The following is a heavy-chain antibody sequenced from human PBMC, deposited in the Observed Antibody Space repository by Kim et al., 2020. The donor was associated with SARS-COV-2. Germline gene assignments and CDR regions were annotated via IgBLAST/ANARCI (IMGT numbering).Heavy chain of an antibody. CDR1: GGSFSGYY. CDR3: ARLVGYYGGYMDV. J-gene: IGHJ6*03. V-gene: IGHV4-34*01. CDR2: INHSGST. D-gene: IGHD1-26*01. Sequence: SETLSLTCAVYGGSFSGYYWSWIRQPPGKGLEWIGEINHSGSTNYNPSLKSRVTISVDTSKNQFSLKLSSVTAADTAVYYCARLVGYYGGYMDVWGKGIT.